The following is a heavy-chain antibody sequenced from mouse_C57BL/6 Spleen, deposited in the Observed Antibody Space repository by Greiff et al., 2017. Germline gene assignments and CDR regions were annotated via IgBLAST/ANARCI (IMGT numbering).Heavy chain of an antibody. CDR1: GYTFTSYG. Sequence: QVQLQQSGAELARPGASVKLSCKASGYTFTSYGISWVKQRTGQGLEWIGEIYPRSGNTYYNEKFKGKATLTADKSSSTAYMELRSLTSEDSAVYFCAREGITTVASYYYAMDYWGQGTSVTVSS. V-gene: IGHV1-81*01. CDR2: IYPRSGNT. J-gene: IGHJ4*01. CDR3: AREGITTVASYYYAMDY. D-gene: IGHD1-1*01.